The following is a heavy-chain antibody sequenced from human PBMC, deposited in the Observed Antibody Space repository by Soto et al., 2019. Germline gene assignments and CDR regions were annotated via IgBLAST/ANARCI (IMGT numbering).Heavy chain of an antibody. J-gene: IGHJ4*02. D-gene: IGHD3-16*01. V-gene: IGHV3-23*01. CDR1: GFTFSNFA. CDR2: ILGNGGAT. CDR3: VKDHSISPTGVWGFDF. Sequence: GGSLRLSCAASGFTFSNFALSWVRQAPGKGPQWVSSILGNGGATFYADSVKGRFTISRDNFKNTLYLQMSGLRADDSAVYHCVKDHSISPTGVWGFDFWGRGTLVTVSS.